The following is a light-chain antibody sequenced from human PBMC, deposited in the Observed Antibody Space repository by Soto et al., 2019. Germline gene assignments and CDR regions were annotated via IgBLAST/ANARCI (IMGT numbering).Light chain of an antibody. V-gene: IGKV3-20*01. CDR1: QSVTNNY. J-gene: IGKJ1*01. Sequence: EIVLTQSPGTLSLSPGERATLSCRASQSVTNNYLDWFQQKPGQAPRLLIYDASIRADGIPDRFSGSGSETDFTLTISRLEPEDSAVYYCQQCCFSPRTFGQGTKVEIK. CDR3: QQCCFSPRT. CDR2: DAS.